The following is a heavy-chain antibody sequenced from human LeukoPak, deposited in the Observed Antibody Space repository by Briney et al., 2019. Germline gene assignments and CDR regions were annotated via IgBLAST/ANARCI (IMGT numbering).Heavy chain of an antibody. V-gene: IGHV3-21*01. CDR3: ARDILTGYYLYYYYYMDV. CDR2: ISSSSSYI. CDR1: GFTFSSYS. J-gene: IGHJ6*03. Sequence: GGSLRLSCAASGFTFSSYSMNWVRQAPGKGPEWVSSISSSSSYIYYADSVKGRFTISRDNAKNSLYLQMNSLRAEDTAVYYCARDILTGYYLYYYYYMDVWGKGTTVTVSS. D-gene: IGHD3-9*01.